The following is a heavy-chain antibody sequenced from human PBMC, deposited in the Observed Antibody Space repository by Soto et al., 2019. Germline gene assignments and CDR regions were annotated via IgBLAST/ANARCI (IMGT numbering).Heavy chain of an antibody. Sequence: QVQLAQSGAEVKKPGSSVKVSCKASGGTFSSYAISWVRQAPGQGLEWMGGIIPIFGTANYAQKFQGRVTITADESTSTAYMELSSLRSEDTAVYYCARGVSGSGSYSRSAWMDVWGQGTTVTVSS. J-gene: IGHJ6*02. CDR1: GGTFSSYA. D-gene: IGHD3-10*01. V-gene: IGHV1-69*01. CDR3: ARGVSGSGSYSRSAWMDV. CDR2: IIPIFGTA.